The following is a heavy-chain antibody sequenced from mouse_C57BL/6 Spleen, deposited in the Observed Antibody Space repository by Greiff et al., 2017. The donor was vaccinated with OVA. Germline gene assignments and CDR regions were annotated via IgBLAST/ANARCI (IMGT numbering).Heavy chain of an antibody. J-gene: IGHJ4*01. D-gene: IGHD2-5*01. CDR1: GYTFTDYN. CDR3: ARRGYSNDYAMGY. CDR2: INPNNGGT. V-gene: IGHV1-22*01. Sequence: VQLQQSGPELVKPGASVKMSCKASGYTFTDYNMHWVKQSHGKSLEWIGYINPNNGGTSYNQKFKGKATLTVNKSSSTAYMELRSLTSEDSAVYYSARRGYSNDYAMGYCGEGTSVTVSS.